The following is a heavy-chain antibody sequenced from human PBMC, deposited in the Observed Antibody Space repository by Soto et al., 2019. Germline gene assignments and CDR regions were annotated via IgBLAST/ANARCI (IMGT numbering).Heavy chain of an antibody. V-gene: IGHV1-8*01. CDR2: MNPNSGNT. Sequence: ASVKVSCKASGYTFTSYDINWVRQATGQGLEWMGWMNPNSGNTGYAQKFQGRVTMTRNTSISTAYMELSSLRSEDTAVYYCARDPPRGGTTDLAPISEAYWGQGSLVTVSS. J-gene: IGHJ4*02. D-gene: IGHD1-7*01. CDR3: ARDPPRGGTTDLAPISEAY. CDR1: GYTFTSYD.